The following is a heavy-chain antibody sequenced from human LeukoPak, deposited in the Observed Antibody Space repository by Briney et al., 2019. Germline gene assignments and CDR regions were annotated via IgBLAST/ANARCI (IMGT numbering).Heavy chain of an antibody. V-gene: IGHV3-30*02. CDR1: GFTFSSYG. CDR3: ARILDSSWGELGY. CDR2: IRSDGSNK. D-gene: IGHD6-13*01. J-gene: IGHJ4*02. Sequence: GGYLRFYCAGYGFTFSSYGMHWVRQAQGKGLEWMAFIRSDGSNKSYADSVKGRFTISRDNSKNTLYLQMNSLRAEDTAVYYCARILDSSWGELGYWGQGTLVTVSS.